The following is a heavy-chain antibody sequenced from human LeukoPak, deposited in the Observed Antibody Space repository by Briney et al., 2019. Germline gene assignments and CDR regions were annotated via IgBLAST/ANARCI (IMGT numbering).Heavy chain of an antibody. CDR2: IYYSGST. CDR3: ARGHYSGSYFDY. Sequence: SETLSLTCTVSGGSISSYYWSWIRQPPGKGLEWIGYIYYSGSTNYNPSLKSRVTISVDTSKNQFSLKLSSVTAADTAVYYCARGHYSGSYFDYWGQGTLVTVSS. V-gene: IGHV4-59*01. D-gene: IGHD1-26*01. J-gene: IGHJ4*02. CDR1: GGSISSYY.